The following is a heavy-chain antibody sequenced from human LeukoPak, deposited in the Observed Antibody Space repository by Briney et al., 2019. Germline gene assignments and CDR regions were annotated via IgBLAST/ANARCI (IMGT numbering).Heavy chain of an antibody. J-gene: IGHJ6*02. Sequence: GASVKVSCKASGYTFTSYGISWVRQAPGQGLEWMGWISAYNGNTNYAQKLQGRVTMTTDTSTSTAYMELRSLRSDDTAVYYCARERVAVVVVPAAIRFGHYYYGMDVWGQGTTVTVSS. CDR2: ISAYNGNT. CDR1: GYTFTSYG. D-gene: IGHD2-2*01. CDR3: ARERVAVVVVPAAIRFGHYYYGMDV. V-gene: IGHV1-18*01.